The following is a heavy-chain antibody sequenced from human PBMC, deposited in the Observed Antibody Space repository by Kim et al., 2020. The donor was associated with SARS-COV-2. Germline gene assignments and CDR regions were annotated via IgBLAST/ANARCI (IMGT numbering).Heavy chain of an antibody. D-gene: IGHD3-22*01. Sequence: GQGRVTNSRDTSKNTLYLQMNSLRAEDTAVYYCAKGGVYYDSATDYWGQGTLVTVSS. J-gene: IGHJ4*02. CDR3: AKGGVYYDSATDY. V-gene: IGHV3-23*01.